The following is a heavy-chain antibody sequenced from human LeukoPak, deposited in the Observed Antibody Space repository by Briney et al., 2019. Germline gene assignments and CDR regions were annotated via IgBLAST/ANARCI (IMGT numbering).Heavy chain of an antibody. CDR2: ISAYNGNT. V-gene: IGHV1-18*01. D-gene: IGHD2-2*03. J-gene: IGHJ6*02. CDR3: ARDGYCSSTSCPDLYYYYGMDV. Sequence: ASLKVSCKASGYTFTSYGISWVRQAPGQGLKWMGWISAYNGNTNYAQKLQGRVTMTTDTSTSTAYMELRSLRSDDTAVYYCARDGYCSSTSCPDLYYYYGMDVWGQGTTVTVYS. CDR1: GYTFTSYG.